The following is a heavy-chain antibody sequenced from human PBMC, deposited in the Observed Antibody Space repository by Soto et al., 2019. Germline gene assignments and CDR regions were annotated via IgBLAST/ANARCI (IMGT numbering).Heavy chain of an antibody. Sequence: VQLVESGGGVVQPGRSLRLSCAASGFTFSSHGMHWVRQAPGKGLEWVAVISYDSTEKYFGDSVKGRFAISRDNSKNIVFLQMNSLRADDTAVYYCVKDVWFGEGGVQFEDWGQGTLVSVSS. V-gene: IGHV3-30*18. CDR1: GFTFSSHG. D-gene: IGHD3-10*01. CDR3: VKDVWFGEGGVQFED. J-gene: IGHJ4*02. CDR2: ISYDSTEK.